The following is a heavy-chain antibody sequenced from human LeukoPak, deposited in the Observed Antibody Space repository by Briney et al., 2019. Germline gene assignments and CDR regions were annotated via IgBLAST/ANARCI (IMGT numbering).Heavy chain of an antibody. D-gene: IGHD2-2*01. J-gene: IGHJ4*02. CDR1: GYTFTGYY. CDR2: INPDSGGT. V-gene: IGHV1-2*02. Sequence: ASVKVSCKASGYTFTGYYIHWVRQAPGQGLEWMGWINPDSGGTNYAQKFQGRVTMTRNTSISTAYMELSSLRSEDTAVYYCARGLRVRSRAYCSSTSCYRSRYYFDYWGQGTLVTVSS. CDR3: ARGLRVRSRAYCSSTSCYRSRYYFDY.